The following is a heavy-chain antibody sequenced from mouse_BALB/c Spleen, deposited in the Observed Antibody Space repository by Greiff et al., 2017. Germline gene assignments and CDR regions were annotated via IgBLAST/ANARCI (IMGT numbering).Heavy chain of an antibody. D-gene: IGHD2-1*01. CDR3: AREGGNCGYAMDY. Sequence: EVQLVESGGGLVKPGGSLKLSCAASGFTFSSYAMSWVRQTPEKRLEWVASISSGGSTYYPDSVKGRFTISRDNARNILYLQMSSLRSEDTAMYYCAREGGNCGYAMDYWGQGTSVTVSS. CDR1: GFTFSSYA. CDR2: ISSGGST. V-gene: IGHV5-6-5*01. J-gene: IGHJ4*01.